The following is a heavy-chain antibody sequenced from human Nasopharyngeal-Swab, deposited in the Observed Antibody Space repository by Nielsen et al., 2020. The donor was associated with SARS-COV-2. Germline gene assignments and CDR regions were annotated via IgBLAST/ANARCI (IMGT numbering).Heavy chain of an antibody. J-gene: IGHJ6*03. CDR2: ISSSSSYI. Sequence: GEALKISFAASGYTFSSYSMNWVRQAPGKGLEWVSSISSSSSYIYYADSVKGRFTISRDNAKNSLYLQMNSPRAEDTAVYYCASSLRQQYVHYYMDVWGKGTTVTVSS. CDR1: GYTFSSYS. V-gene: IGHV3-21*01. CDR3: ASSLRQQYVHYYMDV. D-gene: IGHD6-13*01.